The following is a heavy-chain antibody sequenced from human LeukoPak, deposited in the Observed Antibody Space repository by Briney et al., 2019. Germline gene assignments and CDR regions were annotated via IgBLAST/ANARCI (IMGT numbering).Heavy chain of an antibody. CDR3: ARDLGYSAYATVRGYAVDI. V-gene: IGHV3-66*01. Sequence: GGSLRLSCAASGFTVSTNYMSWVRQAPGKGLEWVSIIYSGGSTYYADSVRGRFTISRDNSKNTLYLQMNSLRAEDTAVYYCARDLGYSAYATVRGYAVDIWGQGTMVTVSS. D-gene: IGHD5-12*01. J-gene: IGHJ3*02. CDR1: GFTVSTNY. CDR2: IYSGGST.